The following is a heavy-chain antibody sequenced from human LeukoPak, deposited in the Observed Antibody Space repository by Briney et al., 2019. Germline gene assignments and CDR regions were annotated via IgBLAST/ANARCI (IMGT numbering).Heavy chain of an antibody. CDR3: ARKDGDF. Sequence: SETLSLTCTVSGASISTYYWSWMGQPAGKGLEWIGRIYTSGSTNYNPSLKSRVTMSVDTSKNQFSLRLTSVTAADTAVYYCARKDGDFWGQGTLVTVSS. V-gene: IGHV4-4*07. J-gene: IGHJ4*02. CDR2: IYTSGST. CDR1: GASISTYY.